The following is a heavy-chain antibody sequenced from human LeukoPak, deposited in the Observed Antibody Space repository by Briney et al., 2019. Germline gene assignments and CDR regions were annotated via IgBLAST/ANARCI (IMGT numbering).Heavy chain of an antibody. CDR2: IYSGGST. J-gene: IGHJ4*02. CDR1: GYSFTSYW. CDR3: ARATYDFWSGPNFDY. Sequence: PGESLKISRKGSGYSFTSYWIGWVRQAPGKGLEWVSVIYSGGSTYYADSVKGRFTISRDNSKNTLYLQMNSLRAEDTAVYYCARATYDFWSGPNFDYWGQGTLVTVSS. V-gene: IGHV3-53*01. D-gene: IGHD3-3*01.